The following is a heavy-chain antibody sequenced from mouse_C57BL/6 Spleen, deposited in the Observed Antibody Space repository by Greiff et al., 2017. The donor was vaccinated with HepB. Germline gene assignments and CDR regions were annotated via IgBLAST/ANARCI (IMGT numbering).Heavy chain of an antibody. D-gene: IGHD2-3*01. V-gene: IGHV6-3*01. Sequence: EVQLVESGGGLVQPGGSMKLSCVASGFTFSNYWMNWVRQSPEKGLEWVAQIRLKSDNYATHYAESVKGRFTISRDDSKSSVYLQMNNLRAEDTGMYYCTGGYYVVYAMDYWGQGTSVTVSS. CDR2: IRLKSDNYAT. CDR1: GFTFSNYW. J-gene: IGHJ4*01. CDR3: TGGYYVVYAMDY.